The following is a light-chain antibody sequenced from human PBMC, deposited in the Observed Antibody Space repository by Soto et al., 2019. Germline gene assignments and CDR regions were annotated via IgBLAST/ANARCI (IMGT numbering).Light chain of an antibody. Sequence: SYELTQPPSVSVAPGQTARITCGGKNIGRKSVHWYQQKSGQAPVLVVYDDSDRPAGIPERLSGSNSGNTATLTISRVAAGDEADYYCQVWDGISDPPVVFGGGTQLTVL. V-gene: IGLV3-21*02. CDR1: NIGRKS. CDR2: DDS. CDR3: QVWDGISDPPVV. J-gene: IGLJ2*01.